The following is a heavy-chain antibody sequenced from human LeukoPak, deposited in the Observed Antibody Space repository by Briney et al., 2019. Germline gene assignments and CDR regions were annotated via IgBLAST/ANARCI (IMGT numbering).Heavy chain of an antibody. D-gene: IGHD5-18*01. CDR1: GFTFSSYS. CDR2: ISSSSSYI. V-gene: IGHV3-21*01. Sequence: GGSLRLSCAASGFTFSSYSMNWVRQAPGKGLEWVSSISSSSSYIYYADSVKGRFTISRDNAKNSLYLQMNSLRAEDTAVYYCAREVADTVSPDAFDIWGQGTMVTVSS. J-gene: IGHJ3*02. CDR3: AREVADTVSPDAFDI.